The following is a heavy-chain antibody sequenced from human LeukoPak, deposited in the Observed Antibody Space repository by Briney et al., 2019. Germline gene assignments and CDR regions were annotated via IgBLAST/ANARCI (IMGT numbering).Heavy chain of an antibody. CDR2: IYYSGST. Sequence: SETLSLTCTVSGDSVSSSSFYWGWIRQPPGKGLEWIGNIYYSGSTYYNPSLKSRVTISVDTSKNQFSLKLSSVTAADTAVYYCARHSYDSSGYYLGFDLWGRGTVVTVSS. J-gene: IGHJ2*01. D-gene: IGHD3-22*01. CDR1: GDSVSSSSFY. V-gene: IGHV4-39*01. CDR3: ARHSYDSSGYYLGFDL.